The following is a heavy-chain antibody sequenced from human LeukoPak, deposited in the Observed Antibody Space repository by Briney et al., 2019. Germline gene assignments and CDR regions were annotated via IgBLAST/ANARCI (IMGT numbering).Heavy chain of an antibody. Sequence: PGGSLRLSCAASGFTFSSYAISWVRQAPGQGLEWMGGIIPIFGTANYAQKFQGRVTITADESTSTAYMELSSLRSEDTAVYYCASPVEGYCSGGSCYGLDYWGQGTLVTVSS. D-gene: IGHD2-15*01. J-gene: IGHJ4*02. V-gene: IGHV1-69*01. CDR1: GFTFSSYA. CDR3: ASPVEGYCSGGSCYGLDY. CDR2: IIPIFGTA.